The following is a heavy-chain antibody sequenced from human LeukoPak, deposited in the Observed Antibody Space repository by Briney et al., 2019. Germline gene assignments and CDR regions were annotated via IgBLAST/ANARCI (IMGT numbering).Heavy chain of an antibody. CDR2: IYYSGST. V-gene: IGHV4-59*01. CDR1: GASISSYY. D-gene: IGHD3-22*01. J-gene: IGHJ5*02. CDR3: ARHRYYYDSSGYYYQP. Sequence: PSETLSLTCTVSGASISSYYWSWIRQPPGKGLEWIGYIYYSGSTNYNPSLKSRVTISVDTSKYQFSLRLSSVTAADTAVYYCARHRYYYDSSGYYYQPWGQGTLVTVSS.